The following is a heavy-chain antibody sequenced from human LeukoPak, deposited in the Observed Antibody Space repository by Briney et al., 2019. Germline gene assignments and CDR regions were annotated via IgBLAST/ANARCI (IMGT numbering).Heavy chain of an antibody. D-gene: IGHD4-17*01. CDR2: ISSSSSSYI. V-gene: IGHV3-21*04. CDR1: GFTFSSYS. CDR3: ARADLHDYGDPNWFDP. Sequence: GGSLRLSCAASGFTFSSYSMNWVRQAPGKGLEWVSSISSSSSSYIYYADSVKGRFTISRDSAKNSLYLQMNSLRAEDTAVYYCARADLHDYGDPNWFDPWGQGTLVTVSS. J-gene: IGHJ5*02.